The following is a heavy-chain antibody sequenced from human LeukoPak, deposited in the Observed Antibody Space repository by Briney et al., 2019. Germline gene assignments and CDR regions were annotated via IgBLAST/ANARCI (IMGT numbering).Heavy chain of an antibody. CDR1: GGSISSGGYY. CDR2: IYHSGST. Sequence: SQTLSLTCTVSGGSISSGGYYWSWIRQPPGKGLEWIGYIYHSGSTYYNPSLKSRVTISVDTSKNQFSLKLNSVTAADTAEYYCASLSLGRLYYFDYWGQGALVTVSS. D-gene: IGHD2-21*02. V-gene: IGHV4-30-2*01. J-gene: IGHJ4*02. CDR3: ASLSLGRLYYFDY.